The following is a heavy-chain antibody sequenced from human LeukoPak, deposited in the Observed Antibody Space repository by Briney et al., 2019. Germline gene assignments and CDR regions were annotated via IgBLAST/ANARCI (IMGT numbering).Heavy chain of an antibody. CDR2: IYTSGST. Sequence: SETLSLTCTVSGGSISSYYWSWIRQPAGKGLEWIGRIYTSGSTNYNPSLKSRVTMSVDTSKNQFSLKLSSVTAADTAVYYCAREGSSSWPASYNWFDPWGQGTLVTVSS. J-gene: IGHJ5*02. D-gene: IGHD6-13*01. CDR1: GGSISSYY. CDR3: AREGSSSWPASYNWFDP. V-gene: IGHV4-4*07.